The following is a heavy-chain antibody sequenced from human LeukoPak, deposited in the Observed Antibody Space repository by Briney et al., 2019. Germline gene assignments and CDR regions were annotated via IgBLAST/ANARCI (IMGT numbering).Heavy chain of an antibody. D-gene: IGHD2-21*02. J-gene: IGHJ6*03. Sequence: GESLKISCKISGYILTRNWIGWVRQVPGKGLEWMGLAYPGDSGTKYSPSFQGQVTFSVDRSISTAYLQWSSLKASDTAMYYCTSCGGDCYYYYMDVWGKGTTVTVSS. V-gene: IGHV5-51*01. CDR2: AYPGDSGT. CDR3: TSCGGDCYYYYMDV. CDR1: GYILTRNW.